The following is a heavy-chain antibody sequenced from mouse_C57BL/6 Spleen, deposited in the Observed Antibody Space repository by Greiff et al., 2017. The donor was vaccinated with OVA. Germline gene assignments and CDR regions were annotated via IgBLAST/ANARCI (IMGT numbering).Heavy chain of an antibody. V-gene: IGHV5-6*01. CDR3: AREGLDY. D-gene: IGHD3-3*01. CDR1: GFTFSSYG. CDR2: ISSGGSYT. Sequence: DVQLVESGGDLVKPGGSLKLSCAASGFTFSSYGMSWVRQTPDKRLEWVATISSGGSYTYYPDSVKGRFTISRDNAKNTLYLQMSSLKSEDTAMYYCAREGLDYWGQGTTLTVSS. J-gene: IGHJ2*01.